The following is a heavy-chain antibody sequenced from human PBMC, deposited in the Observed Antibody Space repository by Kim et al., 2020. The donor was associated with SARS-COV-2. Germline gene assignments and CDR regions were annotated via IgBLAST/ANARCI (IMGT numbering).Heavy chain of an antibody. J-gene: IGHJ1*01. D-gene: IGHD3-22*01. V-gene: IGHV3-74*01. Sequence: VEGRFTITRDNAKNTLYLQMNSLRPEDTAVYYCARAGDYDISGYYGFFHHWGQSALVTVSS. CDR3: ARAGDYDISGYYGFFHH.